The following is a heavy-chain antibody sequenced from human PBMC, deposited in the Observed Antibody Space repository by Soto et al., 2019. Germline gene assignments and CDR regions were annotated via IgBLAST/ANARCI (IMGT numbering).Heavy chain of an antibody. D-gene: IGHD3-10*01. CDR1: GRPISSYY. CDR2: IYYSGST. CDR3: PRLRYYYGQQGFDP. Sequence: PSETLSLTGTGSGRPISSYYWSWIRQPPGKGLEWIGYIYYSGSTNYNTSLKSRVTISVDTSKNQFSLKLSSVTAADTAVYYCPRLRYYYGQQGFDPWGQGTLVTAPQ. V-gene: IGHV4-59*08. J-gene: IGHJ5*02.